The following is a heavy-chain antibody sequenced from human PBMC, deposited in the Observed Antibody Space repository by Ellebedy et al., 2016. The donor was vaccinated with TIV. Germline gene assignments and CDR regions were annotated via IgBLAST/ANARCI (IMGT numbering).Heavy chain of an antibody. Sequence: SETLSLTCTVSNYSISSGSYWGWIRQPPGKGLEWIGSIYHIGSTYYNPSLKSRATISVDTSKNQLYLKLSSVTAADTAGYYCASGYYDTLTGSTGGDFDSWGQGTLVTVSS. V-gene: IGHV4-38-2*02. CDR1: NYSISSGSY. CDR2: IYHIGST. CDR3: ASGYYDTLTGSTGGDFDS. J-gene: IGHJ4*02. D-gene: IGHD3-9*01.